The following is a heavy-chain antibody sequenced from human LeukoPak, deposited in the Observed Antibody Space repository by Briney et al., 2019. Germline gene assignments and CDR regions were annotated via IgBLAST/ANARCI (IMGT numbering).Heavy chain of an antibody. Sequence: ASVKVSCKASGYTFTGYYMHWVRQAPGQGLEWMGWINPNSGGTNYAQKFQGRVTMTRDTSISTAYIELSRLRSDDTAVYYCAIAFGELPRADGYWGQGTLVTVSS. J-gene: IGHJ4*02. V-gene: IGHV1-2*02. CDR1: GYTFTGYY. CDR2: INPNSGGT. CDR3: AIAFGELPRADGY. D-gene: IGHD3-10*01.